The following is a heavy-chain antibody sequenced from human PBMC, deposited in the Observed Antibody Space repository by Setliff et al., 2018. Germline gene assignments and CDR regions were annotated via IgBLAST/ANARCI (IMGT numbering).Heavy chain of an antibody. CDR1: GFTFVNYW. CDR2: VNSDGSST. D-gene: IGHD3-9*01. J-gene: IGHJ6*02. CDR3: ARAYYGTVNGYSSYYGLDV. Sequence: GGSLRLSCAASGFTFVNYWMHWVRQAPGKGLVWVSRVNSDGSSTIYADSVKGRFTMPRDNAKNTLYLQMNSLRAEDTAVYYCARAYYGTVNGYSSYYGLDVWGQGTTVTVSS. V-gene: IGHV3-74*01.